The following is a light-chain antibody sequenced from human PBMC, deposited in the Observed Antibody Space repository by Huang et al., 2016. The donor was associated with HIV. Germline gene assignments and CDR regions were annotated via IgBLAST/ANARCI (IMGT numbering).Light chain of an antibody. V-gene: IGKV2-28*01. CDR1: QRLLHSSVHDS. CDR3: MQGLESPPT. Sequence: DIVMTQSPVSLSVTPGEPASISCRSSQRLLHSSVHDSLDWYLQRPGQSPQLLLYLGSNRATGVPDRFSGSGAGTDFTLKISTVEAEDVGIYYCMQGLESPPTFGQGTKLEIK. CDR2: LGS. J-gene: IGKJ2*01.